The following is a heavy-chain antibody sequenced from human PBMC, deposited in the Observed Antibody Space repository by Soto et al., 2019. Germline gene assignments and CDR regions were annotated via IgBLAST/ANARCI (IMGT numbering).Heavy chain of an antibody. CDR3: SRGRDPHKGGRT. CDR2: MYHSGST. V-gene: IGHV4-30-2*01. J-gene: IGHJ5*02. CDR1: GGSISSGGYS. D-gene: IGHD3-16*01. Sequence: SETLSLTCAVSGGSISSGGYSWSWFRQPPGKGLEWIGYMYHSGSTYYNPSLKSRVTISIDRSKNQFSLKLSPVTAADTAVYFCSRGRDPHKGGRTWGQGTLVTVS.